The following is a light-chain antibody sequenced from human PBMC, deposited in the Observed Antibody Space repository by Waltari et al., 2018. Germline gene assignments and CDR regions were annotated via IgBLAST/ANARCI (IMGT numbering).Light chain of an antibody. V-gene: IGKV3-11*01. J-gene: IGKJ5*01. CDR1: HSVSNY. CDR2: DAS. Sequence: ESVLTQYPATLSLSPGETATLSCRASHSVSNYLAWYQQKPGQAPRLLIYDASNRATGIPARFSGSGSGTDFTLTIGSLEPEDFAVYYCQQRSNWPPPITFGQGTRLEIK. CDR3: QQRSNWPPPIT.